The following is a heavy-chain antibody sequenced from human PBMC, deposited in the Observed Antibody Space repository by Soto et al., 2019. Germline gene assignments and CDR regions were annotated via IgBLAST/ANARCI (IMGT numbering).Heavy chain of an antibody. D-gene: IGHD3-3*01. CDR3: ARGHDFWSGYSYYYGMYV. CDR1: GFTFSSYS. J-gene: IGHJ6*02. V-gene: IGHV3-21*04. Sequence: PGGSLRLSCAASGFTFSSYSMNWVRQTPGKGLEWVSSISSSSSYIYYADSVKGRFTISRDNAKNSLYLQINSLRADDTAVYLCARGHDFWSGYSYYYGMYVWGQGTTVTVSS. CDR2: ISSSSSYI.